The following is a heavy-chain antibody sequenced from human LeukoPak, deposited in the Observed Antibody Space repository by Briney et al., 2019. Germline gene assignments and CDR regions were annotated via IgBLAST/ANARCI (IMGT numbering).Heavy chain of an antibody. CDR1: GGSFSGNY. CDR2: INNSGST. J-gene: IGHJ4*02. V-gene: IGHV4-34*01. CDR3: ARGYNRGSYYNY. D-gene: IGHD3-16*01. Sequence: ASETLSLTCVVYGGSFSGNYWSWIRQPPGKGLEWVGEINNSGSTNYNPSLKSRVTISLDTSKNQFSLKLGSVTAADTAVYYCARGYNRGSYYNYWGQGTLVTVSS.